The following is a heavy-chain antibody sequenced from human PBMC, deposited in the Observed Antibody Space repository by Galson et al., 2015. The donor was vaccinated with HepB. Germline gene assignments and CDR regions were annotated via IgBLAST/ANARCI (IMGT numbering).Heavy chain of an antibody. CDR3: ANYYDSSGYFPGALDI. CDR2: IYYTGST. V-gene: IGHV4-61*01. Sequence: LSLTCTVSGGSVSRGSHYWSWIRQPPGKGLEWIGYIYYTGSTNYNPSLKSRVTISADTSKNQFSLKLSSVTAADTAVYYCANYYDSSGYFPGALDIWGQGTMVTVSS. CDR1: GGSVSRGSHY. D-gene: IGHD3-22*01. J-gene: IGHJ3*02.